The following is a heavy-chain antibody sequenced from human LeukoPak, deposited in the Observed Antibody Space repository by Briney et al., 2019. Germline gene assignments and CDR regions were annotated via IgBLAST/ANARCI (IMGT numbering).Heavy chain of an antibody. J-gene: IGHJ4*02. CDR1: GGSFSGYY. CDR2: INHSGST. CDR3: ARRAYDNSGYYRYYFDY. V-gene: IGHV4-34*01. Sequence: KPSETLSLTCAVYGGSFSGYYWSWIRQPPGKGLEWIGEINHSGSTTYNPSLKSRVTISVDTSKNQFSLKLSSVTAADTAVYYCARRAYDNSGYYRYYFDYWGQGALVTVSS. D-gene: IGHD3-22*01.